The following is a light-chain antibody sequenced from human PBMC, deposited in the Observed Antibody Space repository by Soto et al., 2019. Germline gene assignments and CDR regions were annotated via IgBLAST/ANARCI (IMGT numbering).Light chain of an antibody. CDR2: EVS. Sequence: QSPLTQPASVSGSPGQSITISCTVTSSDVGSYNLVSWYQHHPGKDPKLLIYEVSKRPSGLSNRFSRSKSGNTDSLTISGVQVEDEGDYYCCSYGGSGTWVFGGGTKLTVL. CDR1: SSDVGSYNL. CDR3: CSYGGSGTWV. V-gene: IGLV2-23*02. J-gene: IGLJ2*01.